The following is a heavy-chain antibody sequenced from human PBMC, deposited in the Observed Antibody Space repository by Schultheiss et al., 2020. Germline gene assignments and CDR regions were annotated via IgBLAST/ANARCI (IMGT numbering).Heavy chain of an antibody. CDR2: IIPIFGTA. D-gene: IGHD3-22*01. V-gene: IGHV1-69*01. CDR3: TTDLRRWYYYDSSGLFDY. J-gene: IGHJ4*02. CDR1: GGTFSSYA. Sequence: SVKVSCKASGGTFSSYAISWVRQAPGQGLEWMGGIIPIFGTANYAQKFQGRVTITADESTSTAYMELSSLRSEDTAVYYCTTDLRRWYYYDSSGLFDYWGQGTLVTVS.